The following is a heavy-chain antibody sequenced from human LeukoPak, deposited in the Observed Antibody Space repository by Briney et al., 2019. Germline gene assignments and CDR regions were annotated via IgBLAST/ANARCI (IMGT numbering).Heavy chain of an antibody. CDR1: GYTFTSYG. D-gene: IGHD1-26*01. CDR2: ISAYNGST. CDR3: ARTPRYSGSYHQDY. J-gene: IGHJ4*02. V-gene: IGHV1-18*01. Sequence: ASVKVSCKASGYTFTSYGISWVRQAPGQGLEWMGWISAYNGSTNYAQKLQGRVTMTTDTSTSTAYMELRSLRSDDTAVYDCARTPRYSGSYHQDYWGQGTLVTVSS.